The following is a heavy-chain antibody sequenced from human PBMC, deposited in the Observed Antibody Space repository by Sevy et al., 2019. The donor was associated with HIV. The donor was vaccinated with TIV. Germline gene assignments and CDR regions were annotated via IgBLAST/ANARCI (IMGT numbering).Heavy chain of an antibody. Sequence: SETLSLTCTVSGDSIGDYYWSWIRRTPGKGLEWIGCLDYSGNAHYNPSLKSRVTMSVDTSKNHFSLKLNSVTAADTALYYCARDPATGWFDPWGQGTLVTVSS. CDR3: ARDPATGWFDP. CDR1: GDSIGDYY. J-gene: IGHJ5*02. CDR2: LDYSGNA. V-gene: IGHV4-59*01.